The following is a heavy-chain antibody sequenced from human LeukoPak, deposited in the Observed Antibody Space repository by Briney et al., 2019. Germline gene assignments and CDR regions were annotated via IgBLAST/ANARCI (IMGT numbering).Heavy chain of an antibody. CDR3: ARRDYYYYYMDV. CDR2: IYYSGST. Sequence: SETLSLTCTVSGGSISSYYWSWIRQPPGKGLEWIGYIYYSGSTNYNPSLKSRVTISVDTSKNQFSLKLSSVTAADTAVYYCARRDYYYYYMDVWGKGTTVTISS. J-gene: IGHJ6*03. V-gene: IGHV4-59*01. CDR1: GGSISSYY.